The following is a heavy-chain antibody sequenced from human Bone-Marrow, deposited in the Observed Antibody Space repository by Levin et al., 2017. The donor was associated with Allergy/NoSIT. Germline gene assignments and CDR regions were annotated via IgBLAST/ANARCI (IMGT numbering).Heavy chain of an antibody. CDR1: GGSFSGYY. CDR3: ARGRGVAAAGKYFQH. J-gene: IGHJ1*01. CDR2: INHSGST. Sequence: SETLSLTCAVYGGSFSGYYWSWIRQPPGKGLEWIGEINHSGSTNYNPSLKSRVTISVDTSKNQFSLKLSSVTAADTAVYYCARGRGVAAAGKYFQHWGQGTLVTVSS. D-gene: IGHD6-13*01. V-gene: IGHV4-34*01.